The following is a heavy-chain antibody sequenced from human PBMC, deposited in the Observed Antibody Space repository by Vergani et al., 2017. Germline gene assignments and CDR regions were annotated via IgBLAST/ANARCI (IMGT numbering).Heavy chain of an antibody. J-gene: IGHJ4*02. CDR2: IYYSGST. CDR3: ARGGPYYDFWSGYYYLDY. V-gene: IGHV4-34*01. D-gene: IGHD3-3*01. CDR1: GGSFSGYY. Sequence: QVQLQQWGAGLLKPSETLSLTCAVYGGSFSGYYWSWIRQPPGKGLEWIGYIYYSGSTYYNPSLKSRVTISVDTSKNQFSLKLSSVTAADTAVYYCARGGPYYDFWSGYYYLDYWGQGTLVTVSS.